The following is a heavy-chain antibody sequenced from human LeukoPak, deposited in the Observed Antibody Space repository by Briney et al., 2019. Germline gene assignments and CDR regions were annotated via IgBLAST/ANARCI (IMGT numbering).Heavy chain of an antibody. D-gene: IGHD4-23*01. Sequence: GGSLRLSCAASGFTFSSYAMHWVRQAPGKGLEYVSAISSNGGSTYYANSVKGRFTISRDNSKNTLYLQMGSLRAEDMAVYYCAREPPNSYDYGGPGDAFDIWGQGTMVTVSS. V-gene: IGHV3-64*01. CDR3: AREPPNSYDYGGPGDAFDI. J-gene: IGHJ3*02. CDR2: ISSNGGST. CDR1: GFTFSSYA.